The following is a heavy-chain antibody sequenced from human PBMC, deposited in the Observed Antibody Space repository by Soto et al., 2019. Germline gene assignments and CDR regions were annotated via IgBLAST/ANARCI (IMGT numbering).Heavy chain of an antibody. D-gene: IGHD2-2*01. J-gene: IGHJ6*02. Sequence: QMQLVESGGGVVQPGRSLRLSCAASGFTFRSYGIHWVRQAPGKGLEWVALIWLDGSKKYYVDSVKGRFAVSRDNSKNTLYLQMISLRVEDTAVYYWARDRLVPYGYGMDVWGQGTTVTVSS. V-gene: IGHV3-33*01. CDR1: GFTFRSYG. CDR2: IWLDGSKK. CDR3: ARDRLVPYGYGMDV.